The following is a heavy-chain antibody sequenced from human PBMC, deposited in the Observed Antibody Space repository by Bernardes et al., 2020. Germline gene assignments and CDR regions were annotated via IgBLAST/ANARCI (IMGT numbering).Heavy chain of an antibody. J-gene: IGHJ4*02. CDR1: GFTFRSYS. D-gene: IGHD3-16*01. CDR3: ARLPQFGPDRHFDY. V-gene: IGHV3-48*01. CDR2: ISSSSSTI. Sequence: VGSLRLSCAASGFTFRSYSMNWVRQAPGKGLEWVSYISSSSSTIYYADSVKGRFTISRDNAKNSLYLQMNSLRAEDTAVYYCARLPQFGPDRHFDYWGQGTLVTVSS.